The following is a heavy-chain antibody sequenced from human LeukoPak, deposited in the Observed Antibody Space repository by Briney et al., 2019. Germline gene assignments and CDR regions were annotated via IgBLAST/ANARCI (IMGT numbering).Heavy chain of an antibody. D-gene: IGHD3-3*01. V-gene: IGHV3-23*01. CDR1: GFTFSSYA. CDR3: AKDQIPRGSGFWSGYYHDAFDI. CDR2: IIGSGGST. J-gene: IGHJ3*02. Sequence: GGSLRLSCAASGFTFSSYAMSWVRQAPGKGLEWVSAIIGSGGSTYYADSVKGPFTISRDNSKNTLYLQMNSLRAEDTAVYYCAKDQIPRGSGFWSGYYHDAFDIWGQGTMVTVSS.